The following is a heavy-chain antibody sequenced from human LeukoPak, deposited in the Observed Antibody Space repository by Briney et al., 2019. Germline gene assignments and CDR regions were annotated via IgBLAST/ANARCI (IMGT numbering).Heavy chain of an antibody. J-gene: IGHJ5*02. CDR2: ISGSGGNT. CDR1: GFTFSGDA. Sequence: GGSLRLSCPASGFTFSGDAFTGTRQAPGKGLEWVSAISGSGGNTYYADSVKGRFTVSRDNSKNTLYLQMNSLRAEDTAVYYCANGRDSSTTDNWCAPWGQGTLVTVSS. CDR3: ANGRDSSTTDNWCAP. V-gene: IGHV3-23*01. D-gene: IGHD2-2*01.